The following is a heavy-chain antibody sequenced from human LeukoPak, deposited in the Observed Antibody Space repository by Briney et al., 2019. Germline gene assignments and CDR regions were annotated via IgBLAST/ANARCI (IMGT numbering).Heavy chain of an antibody. CDR1: GFNVSSNY. Sequence: GGSLRLSCAVSGFNVSSNYMSWVRQAPGKGLEWVSVIYTGGSTFYADSVKGRFTISRDISKNTLYLQMNSLRDEDTAIYYCAIHSYYSGGGSQSWGQGTLVTVSS. CDR3: AIHSYYSGGGSQS. J-gene: IGHJ4*02. D-gene: IGHD3-10*01. V-gene: IGHV3-53*01. CDR2: IYTGGST.